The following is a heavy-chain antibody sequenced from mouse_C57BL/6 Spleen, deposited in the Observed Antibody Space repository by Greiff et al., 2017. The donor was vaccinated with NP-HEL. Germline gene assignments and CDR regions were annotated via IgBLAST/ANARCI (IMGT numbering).Heavy chain of an antibody. D-gene: IGHD4-1*01. CDR1: GYSFTGYY. J-gene: IGHJ3*01. CDR3: ARGVLDWEQGFAY. Sequence: EVQLQQSGPELVKPGASVKISCKASGYSFTGYYMNWVKQSPEKSLEWIGEINPSTGGTTYNQKFKAKATLTVDKSSSTAYMQLKSLTSEDSAVYYCARGVLDWEQGFAYWGQGTLVTVSA. CDR2: INPSTGGT. V-gene: IGHV1-42*01.